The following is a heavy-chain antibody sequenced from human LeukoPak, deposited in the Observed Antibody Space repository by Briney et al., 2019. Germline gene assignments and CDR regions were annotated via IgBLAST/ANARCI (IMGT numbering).Heavy chain of an antibody. CDR1: GFTFSSYA. V-gene: IGHV3-48*03. CDR3: ARDYGGSSPFDY. Sequence: GGSLRLSCAASGFTFSSYAMHWVRQPPGKGLEWVSYISSSDSTIYYADSVKGRFTISRDNAKNSLYLQMNSLRAEDTAVYYCARDYGGSSPFDYWGQGTLVTVSS. D-gene: IGHD4-23*01. J-gene: IGHJ4*02. CDR2: ISSSDSTI.